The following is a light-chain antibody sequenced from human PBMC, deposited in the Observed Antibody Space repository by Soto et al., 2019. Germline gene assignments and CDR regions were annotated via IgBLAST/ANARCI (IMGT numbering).Light chain of an antibody. CDR3: QQSYSTPPYT. J-gene: IGKJ2*01. Sequence: DIQMTQSPSSLSASVGDRVTITCRASQSISSYLNWYQQKPGKAPKLLIYAASSLQSGVPSRFSGSGSGTDFTFTISSLQPEDFATYYCQQSYSTPPYTFGQGTKVDIK. CDR2: AAS. V-gene: IGKV1-39*01. CDR1: QSISSY.